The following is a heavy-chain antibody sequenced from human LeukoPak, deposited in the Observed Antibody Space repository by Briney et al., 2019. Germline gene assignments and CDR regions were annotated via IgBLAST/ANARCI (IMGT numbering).Heavy chain of an antibody. D-gene: IGHD5-18*01. Sequence: PSETLSLTCAVYGGSFSGYYWSWIRQPPGKGLEWIGEINHSGSTNYNPSLKSRVTISVDTSKNQFSLKLSSVTAADTAVYYCAAMVNHYFDYWGQGTLVTVSS. V-gene: IGHV4-34*01. CDR3: AAMVNHYFDY. CDR2: INHSGST. J-gene: IGHJ4*02. CDR1: GGSFSGYY.